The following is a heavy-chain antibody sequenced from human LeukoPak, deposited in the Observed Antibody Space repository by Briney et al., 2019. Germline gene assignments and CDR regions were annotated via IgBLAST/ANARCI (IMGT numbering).Heavy chain of an antibody. V-gene: IGHV3-48*03. D-gene: IGHD3-22*01. CDR2: ISSSGSTI. CDR3: AKDPHYYDSSGLSYYFDY. Sequence: GGSLRLSCAASGFIFSSYEMHWVRQAPGKGLEWVSYISSSGSTIYYADSVKGRFTISRDNSKNTLYLQMNSLRAEDTAVYYCAKDPHYYDSSGLSYYFDYWGQGTLVTVSS. J-gene: IGHJ4*02. CDR1: GFIFSSYE.